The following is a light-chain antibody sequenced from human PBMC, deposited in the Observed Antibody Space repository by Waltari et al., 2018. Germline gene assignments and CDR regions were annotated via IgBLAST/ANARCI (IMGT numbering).Light chain of an antibody. J-gene: IGLJ2*01. CDR1: RSDDGGYNY. V-gene: IGLV2-23*02. Sequence: QSALTQTPSVSGSPGQSTTISCTGPRSDDGGYNYVSWYQQHPGKAPKLMIYDVSKRPSGVSNRFSGSKSGNTASLTISGLQAEDEADYYCCSYAGSSTLVFGGGTKLTVL. CDR2: DVS. CDR3: CSYAGSSTLV.